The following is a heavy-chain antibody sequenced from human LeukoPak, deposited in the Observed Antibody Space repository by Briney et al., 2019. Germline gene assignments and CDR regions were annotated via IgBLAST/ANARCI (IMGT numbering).Heavy chain of an antibody. CDR3: ARRRLITGTPFDY. CDR1: GYSFSMYW. CDR2: IDPGDSDT. V-gene: IGHV5-51*01. Sequence: GEPLKISCQGLGYSFSMYWIGWVRHMPGKGLEWMGVIDPGDSDTRYSPSFQGQVTISADKSISTAYLQWSSLKASDTAMYYCARRRLITGTPFDYWGQGTLVTVSS. D-gene: IGHD1-7*01. J-gene: IGHJ4*02.